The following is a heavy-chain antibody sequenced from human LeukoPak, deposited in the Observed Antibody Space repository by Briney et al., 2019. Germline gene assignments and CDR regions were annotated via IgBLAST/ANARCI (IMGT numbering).Heavy chain of an antibody. Sequence: PSETLSPTCAVYGGSFSGYYWSWIRQPPGKGLEWIGEINHSGSTNYNPSLKSRVTISVDTSKNQFSLKLSSVTAADTAVYYCARGLYQLLWSYYFDYWGQGHLVTVSS. CDR3: ARGLYQLLWSYYFDY. CDR1: GGSFSGYY. D-gene: IGHD2-2*01. CDR2: INHSGST. V-gene: IGHV4-34*01. J-gene: IGHJ4*02.